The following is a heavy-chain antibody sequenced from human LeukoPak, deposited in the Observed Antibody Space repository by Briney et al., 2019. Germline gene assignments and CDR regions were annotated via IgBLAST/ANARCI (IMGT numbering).Heavy chain of an antibody. D-gene: IGHD1-14*01. CDR3: ASNLPTGTPYTEYFHH. CDR1: GFTFSSYG. Sequence: GGSLRLSCAASGFTFSSYGMHWVRQAPGKGLEWVAFIRYDGSNKYYADSVKGRFTISRDNSKNMLYLQMNSLRAEDTALYYCASNLPTGTPYTEYFHHWGQGTLVTVSS. J-gene: IGHJ1*01. V-gene: IGHV3-30*02. CDR2: IRYDGSNK.